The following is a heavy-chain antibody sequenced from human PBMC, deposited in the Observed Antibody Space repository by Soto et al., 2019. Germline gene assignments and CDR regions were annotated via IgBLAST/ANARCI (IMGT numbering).Heavy chain of an antibody. D-gene: IGHD6-13*01. CDR2: IYYSVGT. Sequence: SETLSLTCTVSGGSISSYYWSWIRQPPGKGLEWIGYIYYSVGTNYNPSLKSRVTISVDTSKNQFSLKLSSVTAADTAVYYCARVVDGYSSTWELGPWGQGTRVTVSS. CDR1: GGSISSYY. CDR3: ARVVDGYSSTWELGP. V-gene: IGHV4-59*01. J-gene: IGHJ5*02.